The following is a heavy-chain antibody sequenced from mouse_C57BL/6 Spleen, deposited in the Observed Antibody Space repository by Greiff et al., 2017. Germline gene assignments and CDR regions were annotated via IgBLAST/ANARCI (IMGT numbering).Heavy chain of an antibody. Sequence: VQLQQPGAELVKPGASVKLSCKASGYTFTSYWMQWVKQRPGQGLEWIGEIDPSDSYTNYNQKFKGKATLTVDTSSSTAYMQLSSLTSEDSAVYYCASDYGSRFAYWGQGTLVTVSA. CDR1: GYTFTSYW. D-gene: IGHD1-1*01. J-gene: IGHJ3*01. CDR3: ASDYGSRFAY. CDR2: IDPSDSYT. V-gene: IGHV1-50*01.